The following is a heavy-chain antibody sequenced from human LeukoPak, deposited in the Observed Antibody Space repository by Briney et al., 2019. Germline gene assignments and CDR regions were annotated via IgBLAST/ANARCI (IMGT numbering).Heavy chain of an antibody. J-gene: IGHJ4*02. Sequence: GASVKVSCKASGYTFTSYDINWVRQATGQGLEWMGWMNPNSGGTNYAQKFQGRVTMTTDTSTSTAYMELRSLRSDDTAVYYCARALMVRGVDSDYWGQGTLVTVSS. CDR3: ARALMVRGVDSDY. CDR2: MNPNSGGT. V-gene: IGHV1-8*01. CDR1: GYTFTSYD. D-gene: IGHD3-10*01.